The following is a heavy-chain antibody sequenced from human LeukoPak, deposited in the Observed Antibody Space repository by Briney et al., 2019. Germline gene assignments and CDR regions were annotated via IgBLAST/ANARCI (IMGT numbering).Heavy chain of an antibody. CDR3: ARDQDSSGYYYLYYFDY. J-gene: IGHJ4*02. Sequence: GGSLRLSCAASGFTFNIYGMNWVRQAPGKGLEWVSYISSSSSTIYYADSVKGRFTISRDNSKNTLYLQMNSLRAEDTAVYYCARDQDSSGYYYLYYFDYWGQGTLVTVSS. CDR2: ISSSSSTI. V-gene: IGHV3-48*01. D-gene: IGHD3-22*01. CDR1: GFTFNIYG.